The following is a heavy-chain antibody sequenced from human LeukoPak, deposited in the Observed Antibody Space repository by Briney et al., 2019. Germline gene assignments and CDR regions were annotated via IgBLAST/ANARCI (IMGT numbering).Heavy chain of an antibody. J-gene: IGHJ6*03. CDR2: INPTGGST. CDR3: ARDNGGTAMAYYYYYYMDV. V-gene: IGHV1-46*01. D-gene: IGHD5-18*01. CDR1: GYTFTGYY. Sequence: ASVKVSCKASGYTFTGYYIDWVRQAPGQGLEWMGIINPTGGSTSYAQKFQGRVTMTRDMSTSTVYMELSSLRSEDTAVYYCARDNGGTAMAYYYYYYMDVWGKGTTVTISS.